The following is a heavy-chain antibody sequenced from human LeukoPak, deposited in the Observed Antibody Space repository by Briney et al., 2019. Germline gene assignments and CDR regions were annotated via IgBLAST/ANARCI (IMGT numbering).Heavy chain of an antibody. CDR3: AACSSKPRYVF. Sequence: HSGGSLRLSCAASGFTVISNYMTWVRQAPGKGLEWVSVIYNDGSTYYADSVKARFTISRDNSKNTLYLQMHSLRAEDTAVYYCAACSSKPRYVFWGQGAQVTVSP. CDR2: IYNDGST. D-gene: IGHD2-2*01. CDR1: GFTVISNY. J-gene: IGHJ4*02. V-gene: IGHV3-53*01.